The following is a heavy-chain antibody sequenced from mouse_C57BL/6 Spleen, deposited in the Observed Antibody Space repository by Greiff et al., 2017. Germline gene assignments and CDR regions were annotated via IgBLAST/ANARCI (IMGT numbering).Heavy chain of an antibody. CDR3: ARSSYYDYLWFAD. D-gene: IGHD2-4*01. CDR1: GYTFTSYT. V-gene: IGHV1-4*01. Sequence: VQLQESGAELARPGASVKMSCKASGYTFTSYTMHWVKQRPGQGLEWIGYINPSSGYTKYNQKFKDKATLTADKSSSTAYMQLSSLTSEDSAVYYCARSSYYDYLWFADWGQGTLVTVSA. CDR2: INPSSGYT. J-gene: IGHJ3*01.